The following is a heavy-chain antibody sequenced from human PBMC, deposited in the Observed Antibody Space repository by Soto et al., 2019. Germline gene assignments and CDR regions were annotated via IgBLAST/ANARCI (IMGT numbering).Heavy chain of an antibody. D-gene: IGHD2-8*01. CDR3: ARVDDCTNGFCYSAMNYYSMLV. J-gene: IGHJ6*04. CDR2: IKQDGSEK. Sequence: PGGSLRLSCAASGFTFSSYWMSWVRQAPGKGLEWVANIKQDGSEKYYVDSVKGRFTISRDNAKNSLYLQMNSLRAEDTAVYYCARVDDCTNGFCYSAMNYYSMLVWCTGPMVTVFS. CDR1: GFTFSSYW. V-gene: IGHV3-7*01.